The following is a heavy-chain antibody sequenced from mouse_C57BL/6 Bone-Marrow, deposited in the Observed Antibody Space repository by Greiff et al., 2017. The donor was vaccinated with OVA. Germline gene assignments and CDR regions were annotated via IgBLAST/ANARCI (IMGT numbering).Heavy chain of an antibody. J-gene: IGHJ2*01. Sequence: DVKLVESGGGLVQPGESLKLSCESNEYEFPSHAMSWVRKTPEKRLELVAAINSAGGSTYYPDTMERRFIISRDNTKKTLYLQMSSLRSEDTALYYCARHPTMVTTNYFDYWGQGTTLTVSS. V-gene: IGHV5-2*01. D-gene: IGHD2-10*01. CDR1: EYEFPSHA. CDR3: ARHPTMVTTNYFDY. CDR2: INSAGGST.